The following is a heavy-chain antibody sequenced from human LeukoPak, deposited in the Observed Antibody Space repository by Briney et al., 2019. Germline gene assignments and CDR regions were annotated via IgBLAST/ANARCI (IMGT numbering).Heavy chain of an antibody. CDR1: GYTFTSYG. J-gene: IGHJ4*02. V-gene: IGHV1-18*01. D-gene: IGHD3-10*01. CDR2: INFYNGNI. Sequence: GASVKVSCKASGYTFTSYGISWVRQAPGQGLEWMGWINFYNGNIDYAQKLQGRVTMTTDTSTSTAYMELSSLRSEDTAVYYCARKFLGSRGYYFDYWGQGTLVTVSS. CDR3: ARKFLGSRGYYFDY.